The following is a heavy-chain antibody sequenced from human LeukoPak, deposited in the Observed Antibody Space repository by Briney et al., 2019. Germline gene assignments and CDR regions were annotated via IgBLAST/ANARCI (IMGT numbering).Heavy chain of an antibody. Sequence: SETLSLTCAVYGGSFSGYYWSWIRQPPGKGLEWIGEINHSGSTNYNPSLKSRVTISVDTSKNQFSLKLSSVTAADTAMYYCARGDPTVFNDFDIWGQGTMVTVSS. CDR2: INHSGST. D-gene: IGHD1-14*01. CDR3: ARGDPTVFNDFDI. CDR1: GGSFSGYY. V-gene: IGHV4-34*01. J-gene: IGHJ3*02.